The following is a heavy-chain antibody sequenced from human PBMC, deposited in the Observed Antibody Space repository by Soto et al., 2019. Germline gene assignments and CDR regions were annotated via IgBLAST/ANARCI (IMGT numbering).Heavy chain of an antibody. D-gene: IGHD3-22*01. J-gene: IGHJ3*01. CDR2: IRSKPNNYAT. Sequence: VQLVESGGGLVQPGESLRLSCAASGFTFSGSAMHWVRQAPGKGLEWVGRIRSKPNNYATAYAASVKGRFSISRDDSKNTAYLQVNGLKTEDTAVYYCVRDRRIYYSDPHDEFVASDYEVWGQGTMVSVSS. CDR3: VRDRRIYYSDPHDEFVASDYEV. V-gene: IGHV3-73*02. CDR1: GFTFSGSA.